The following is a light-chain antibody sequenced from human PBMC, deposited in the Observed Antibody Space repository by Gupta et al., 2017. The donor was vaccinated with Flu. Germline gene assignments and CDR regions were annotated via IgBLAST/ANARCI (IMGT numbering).Light chain of an antibody. V-gene: IGLV3-21*02. CDR2: DDN. CDR1: TVVGES. J-gene: IGLJ2*01. Sequence: TARGSLGGTTVVGESVHWYQRKAGQAPGLVLFDDNERPGGTPARASGSKSGNTATLTITRVEAGDEADYYCQVLYGRGDPDVVFGGGTKLTVI. CDR3: QVLYGRGDPDVV.